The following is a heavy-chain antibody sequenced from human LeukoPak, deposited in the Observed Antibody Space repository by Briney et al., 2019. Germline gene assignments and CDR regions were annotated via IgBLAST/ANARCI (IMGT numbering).Heavy chain of an antibody. CDR3: ARGGSYSLAVAY. D-gene: IGHD1-26*01. V-gene: IGHV3-74*01. Sequence: GGSLRLSCAASGFTFSNYWMHWVRQAPGKGLVWVSRIKCDGRSTSYADSVKGRFTISRDNAKNSLYLQMNSLRAEDTAVYFCARGGSYSLAVAYWGQGTLVTVSS. CDR2: IKCDGRST. J-gene: IGHJ4*02. CDR1: GFTFSNYW.